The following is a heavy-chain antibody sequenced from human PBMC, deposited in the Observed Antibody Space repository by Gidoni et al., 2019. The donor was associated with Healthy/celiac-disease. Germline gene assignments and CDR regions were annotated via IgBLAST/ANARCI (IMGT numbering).Heavy chain of an antibody. CDR2: IYYSGST. Sequence: QVQLQESGPGLVKPSETLSLTCTVSGGSISSYYWSWIRQPPGKGLEWIGYIYYSGSTNYNPSLKSRVTISVDTSKNQFSLKLSSVTAADTAVYYCARGEYDSSGYYYDGFDYWGQGTLVTVSS. CDR3: ARGEYDSSGYYYDGFDY. CDR1: GGSISSYY. D-gene: IGHD3-22*01. J-gene: IGHJ4*02. V-gene: IGHV4-59*01.